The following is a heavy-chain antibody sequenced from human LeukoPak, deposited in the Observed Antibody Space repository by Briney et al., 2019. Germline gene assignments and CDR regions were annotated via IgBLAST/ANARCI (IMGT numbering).Heavy chain of an antibody. J-gene: IGHJ6*03. CDR2: ISSSSNTI. CDR3: ARDAAYCSSTSPCYYYYYMDV. CDR1: GFTFSTSG. D-gene: IGHD2-2*01. Sequence: GGSLRLSCAASGFTFSTSGMNLVRQAPGKGLEWVSFISSSSNTIYYADSVKGRFTISRDNAKNSLYLQMNSLRAEDTAVYYCARDAAYCSSTSPCYYYYYMDVWGKGTTVTVSS. V-gene: IGHV3-48*04.